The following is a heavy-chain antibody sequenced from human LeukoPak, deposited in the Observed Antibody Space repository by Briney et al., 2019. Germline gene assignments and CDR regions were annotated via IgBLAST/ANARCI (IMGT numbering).Heavy chain of an antibody. CDR2: IKQDGSKK. CDR1: GFPFSSYW. V-gene: IGHV3-7*01. J-gene: IGHJ4*02. CDR3: ARVPRGNSYGVEY. D-gene: IGHD5-18*01. Sequence: GGSLRLSCVASGFPFSSYWMTWVRQAPGKGLEWVANIKQDGSKKSYVDSVKGRFTISRDNAKNSLYLQMNSLRAEDTAVYYCARVPRGNSYGVEYWGQGTLVTVSS.